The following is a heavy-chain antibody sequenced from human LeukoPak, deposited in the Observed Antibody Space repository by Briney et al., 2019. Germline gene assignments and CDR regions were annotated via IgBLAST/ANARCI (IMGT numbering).Heavy chain of an antibody. D-gene: IGHD6-13*01. CDR3: ARNIAAAGKFDY. CDR2: IYYSGST. J-gene: IGHJ4*02. Sequence: SETLSLTCTVSGGSISSYYWSWIRQPPGKGLEWIGYIYYSGSTNYNPSLKSRVTISVDTSKNQFSLKLSSVTAADTAVYYCARNIAAAGKFDYWGQGTLVTVSS. V-gene: IGHV4-59*01. CDR1: GGSISSYY.